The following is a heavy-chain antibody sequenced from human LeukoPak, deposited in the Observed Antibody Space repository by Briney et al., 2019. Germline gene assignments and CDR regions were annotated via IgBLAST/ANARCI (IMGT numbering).Heavy chain of an antibody. CDR3: VRGYSSSFRYGMDV. J-gene: IGHJ6*02. CDR1: VFTFSSYS. CDR2: ISSSRSYT. V-gene: IGHV3-21*01. Sequence: VGALRLSCAPSVFTFSSYSMNWVRQAPGKGREWVSSISSSRSYTYYADSVKIQFTISRDNAKNSMYLHMNSLRAEDTAVYYCVRGYSSSFRYGMDVWGQGTTVTVSS. D-gene: IGHD6-13*01.